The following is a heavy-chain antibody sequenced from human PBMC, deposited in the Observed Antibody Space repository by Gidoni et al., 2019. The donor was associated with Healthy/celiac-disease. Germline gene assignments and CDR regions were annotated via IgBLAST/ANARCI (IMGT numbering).Heavy chain of an antibody. Sequence: QVQLRQWCAGLLKPSETLSLTCAVYGGSFSGYYWSWIRQPPGKGLAWIWEINHSGSTNYNPSLKSRVTISVDTSKNQFSLKLSSVTAADTAVYYCARGGIAARFFDYWGQGTLVTVSS. J-gene: IGHJ4*02. CDR1: GGSFSGYY. D-gene: IGHD6-6*01. CDR3: ARGGIAARFFDY. CDR2: INHSGST. V-gene: IGHV4-34*01.